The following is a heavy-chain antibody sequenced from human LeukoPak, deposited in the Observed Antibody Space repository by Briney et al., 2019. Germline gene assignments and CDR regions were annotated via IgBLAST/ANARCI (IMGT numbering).Heavy chain of an antibody. CDR1: GFTFSSYW. J-gene: IGHJ4*02. D-gene: IGHD3-3*01. V-gene: IGHV3-74*01. CDR2: INSDGSST. Sequence: GGSLRLSCAASGFTFSSYWMHWVRQAPGKGLVWVSRINSDGSSTSYADSVKGRFTISRDNAKNTLYLQMNSLRAEDTAVYYCARDASPEGGVLLEPFDYWGQGTLVTVSS. CDR3: ARDASPEGGVLLEPFDY.